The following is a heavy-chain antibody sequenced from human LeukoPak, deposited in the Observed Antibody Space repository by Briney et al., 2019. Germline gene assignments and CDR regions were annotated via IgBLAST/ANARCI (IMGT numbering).Heavy chain of an antibody. CDR1: DGSISSRSNY. CDR3: AKYMVATMFDY. Sequence: PSETLSLTCTVSDGSISSRSNYWGWIRQPPGKGLEWIGSIFYGGRTYYNPFLKSRVTISVDTSNNQFSLNLNSVTAADTAVYYCAKYMVATMFDYWGQGTPVTVSS. V-gene: IGHV4-39*01. D-gene: IGHD5-12*01. CDR2: IFYGGRT. J-gene: IGHJ4*02.